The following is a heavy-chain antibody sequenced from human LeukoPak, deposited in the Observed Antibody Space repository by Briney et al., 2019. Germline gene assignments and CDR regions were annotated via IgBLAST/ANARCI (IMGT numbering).Heavy chain of an antibody. J-gene: IGHJ4*02. CDR3: ARVYFGAAADDY. V-gene: IGHV3-21*01. Sequence: GGTLRLSCAASGFTFSSYGMSWVRQAPGKGLEWVSSISSSSSYIYYADSVKGRFTISRDNAKNSLYLQMNSLRAEDTAVYYCARVYFGAAADDYWGQGTLVTVSS. CDR2: ISSSSSYI. CDR1: GFTFSSYG. D-gene: IGHD6-13*01.